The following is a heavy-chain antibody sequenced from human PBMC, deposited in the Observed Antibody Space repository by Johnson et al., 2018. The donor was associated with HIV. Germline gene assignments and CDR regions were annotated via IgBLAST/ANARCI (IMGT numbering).Heavy chain of an antibody. CDR2: IKRKIEGETT. D-gene: IGHD3-16*02. J-gene: IGHJ3*02. Sequence: VQLVESGGGLVKPGGSLRLSCAASGFSNVWMTWVRQAPGKGLEWVGRIKRKIEGETTDYAAPVKGRFTISRDDSKNTLYLQMNSLTTEDTAVYYCTTAIVIDAFDIWGQGTMVTVSS. CDR1: GFSNVW. CDR3: TTAIVIDAFDI. V-gene: IGHV3-15*01.